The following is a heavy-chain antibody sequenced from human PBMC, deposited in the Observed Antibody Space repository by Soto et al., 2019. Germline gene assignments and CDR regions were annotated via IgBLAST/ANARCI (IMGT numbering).Heavy chain of an antibody. V-gene: IGHV3-23*01. D-gene: IGHD3-22*01. J-gene: IGHJ4*02. CDR2: ISRYGDIT. CDR1: GFTFNIYA. CDR3: AKDRYLDHDSRGYLFDN. Sequence: EVQLLESGGDLIQPGGSLRLSCAASGFTFNIYAMTWVRQAPGKGLEWVSAISRYGDITYYAYSVEGRFSISRDNSKNTLYLQMNRLRAEDTAVYYCAKDRYLDHDSRGYLFDNWGQGTLVTVSS.